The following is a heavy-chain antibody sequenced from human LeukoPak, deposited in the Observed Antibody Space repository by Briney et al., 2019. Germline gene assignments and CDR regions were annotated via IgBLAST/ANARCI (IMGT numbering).Heavy chain of an antibody. D-gene: IGHD3-16*02. J-gene: IGHJ6*02. CDR3: ARDPYYDYVWGSYRSLYYYYGMDV. Sequence: ASVKVSCEASGYTFTSYGISWVRQAPGQGLEWMGWISAYNGNTNYAQKLQGRVTMTTDTSTSTAYMELRSLRSDDTAVYYCARDPYYDYVWGSYRSLYYYYGMDVWGQGTTVTVS. V-gene: IGHV1-18*01. CDR2: ISAYNGNT. CDR1: GYTFTSYG.